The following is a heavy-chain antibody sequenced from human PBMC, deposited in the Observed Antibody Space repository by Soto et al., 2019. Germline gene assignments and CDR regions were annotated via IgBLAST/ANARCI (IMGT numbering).Heavy chain of an antibody. J-gene: IGHJ4*02. Sequence: QVQLLESGPGLLKPSGTLSLTCTVSGDSMTSSNWWNWVRQPPGKGLEWIGEAHHSGRTNYNPSLXSXVXRSXDRSQSHFSLQLTSVTAADTAVYYCARSEATALDYWGQGTLVTVSS. V-gene: IGHV4-4*02. CDR1: GDSMTSSNW. CDR2: AHHSGRT. CDR3: ARSEATALDY.